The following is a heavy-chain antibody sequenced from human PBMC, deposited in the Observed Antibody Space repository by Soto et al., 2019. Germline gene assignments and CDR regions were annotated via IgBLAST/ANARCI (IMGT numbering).Heavy chain of an antibody. V-gene: IGHV1-18*01. J-gene: IGHJ4*02. Sequence: ASVKVSCKASGYTFTSYGISWVRQAPGQGLEWMGWISAYNGNTNYAQKLQGRVAMTTDTSTSTAYMELRSLRSDDTAVYYCARKLTPGYISGWPLDYWGQGTLVTVSS. CDR3: ARKLTPGYISGWPLDY. D-gene: IGHD6-19*01. CDR1: GYTFTSYG. CDR2: ISAYNGNT.